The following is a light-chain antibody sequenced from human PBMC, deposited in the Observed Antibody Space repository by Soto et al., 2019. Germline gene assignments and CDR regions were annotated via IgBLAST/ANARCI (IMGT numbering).Light chain of an antibody. CDR2: DAS. CDR1: QSVSTY. V-gene: IGKV3-11*01. Sequence: DIVLTQSPATLSLSPGERATLSCRASQSVSTYLAWFQQKPGQSPRLLIYDASSRATGIPARFSGSGSGTNFTLTITSLEPEDFAVYYCQQRSTWLYTFGQGTKLEV. CDR3: QQRSTWLYT. J-gene: IGKJ2*01.